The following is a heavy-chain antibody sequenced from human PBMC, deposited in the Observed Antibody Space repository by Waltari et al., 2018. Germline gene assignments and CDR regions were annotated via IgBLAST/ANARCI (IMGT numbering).Heavy chain of an antibody. CDR1: GYSISSGYY. D-gene: IGHD4-4*01. J-gene: IGHJ3*02. CDR2: IYHSGCT. CDR3: ATTFPLTTVRGRSDAFDI. Sequence: QVQLQESGPGLVKPSETLSLTCAVSGYSISSGYYWGWIRQPPGKGLAWIGSIYHSGCTSYNPSLKRRVTISVDTSKNQFSLKRSSVTAADTAVYYCATTFPLTTVRGRSDAFDIWGQGTMVTVSS. V-gene: IGHV4-38-2*01.